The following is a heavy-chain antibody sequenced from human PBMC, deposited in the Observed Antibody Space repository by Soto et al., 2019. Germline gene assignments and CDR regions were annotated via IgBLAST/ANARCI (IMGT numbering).Heavy chain of an antibody. V-gene: IGHV4-34*01. CDR2: INHSGST. D-gene: IGHD6-6*01. CDR1: GGSFSGYY. Sequence: SATLSLTCAVYGGSFSGYYWSWIRQPPGKGLEWIGEINHSGSTNYNPSLKSRVTISVDTSKNQFSLKLSSVTAADTAVYYCARRFASIAAPLGFDYWGQGTLVTVSS. J-gene: IGHJ4*02. CDR3: ARRFASIAAPLGFDY.